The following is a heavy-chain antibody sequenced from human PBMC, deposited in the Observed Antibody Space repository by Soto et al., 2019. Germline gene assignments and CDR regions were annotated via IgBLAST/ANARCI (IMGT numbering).Heavy chain of an antibody. Sequence: QVQLVESGGGVVQPGRSLRLSCAASGFTFRSYVMHGVRQAPGKRLEWVAVISHDGNNKYYADYVRGRFIISRDNSMNTLYMEMSSLRAEDTAVYYGASHIGYDISGDHYFDSWGQGARVTVSS. CDR2: ISHDGNNK. CDR3: ASHIGYDISGDHYFDS. J-gene: IGHJ4*02. V-gene: IGHV3-30-3*01. D-gene: IGHD3-22*01. CDR1: GFTFRSYV.